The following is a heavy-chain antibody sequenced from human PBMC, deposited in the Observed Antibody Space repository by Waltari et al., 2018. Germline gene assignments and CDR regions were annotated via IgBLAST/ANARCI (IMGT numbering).Heavy chain of an antibody. CDR1: GFTVSSNY. Sequence: EVQLVESGGGLIQPGGSLRLSCAASGFTVSSNYMSWFRQAPGKGLEWVSVIYSGGSTYYADSVKGRFTISRDNSKNTLYLQMNNLRAEDTAVYYCARLYDSSGYSDFDYWGQGTLVTVSS. CDR3: ARLYDSSGYSDFDY. V-gene: IGHV3-53*01. CDR2: IYSGGST. J-gene: IGHJ4*02. D-gene: IGHD3-22*01.